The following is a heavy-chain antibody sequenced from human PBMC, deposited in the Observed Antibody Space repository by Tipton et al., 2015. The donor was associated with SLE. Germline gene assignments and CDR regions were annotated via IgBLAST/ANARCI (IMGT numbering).Heavy chain of an antibody. CDR2: ISGKNGNT. D-gene: IGHD1/OR15-1a*01. CDR1: GYRFSIYG. J-gene: IGHJ4*02. V-gene: IGHV1-18*01. CDR3: ARDWEEQKIITDL. Sequence: QLVQSGVEVKKPGASVKVSCKTSGYRFSIYGMSWVRQAPGQGLEWTGWISGKNGNTNYAQKFQGRLTMTTETSTTTAYMELRSLTSDDTAVYFCARDWEEQKIITDLWGQGTLVTVSS.